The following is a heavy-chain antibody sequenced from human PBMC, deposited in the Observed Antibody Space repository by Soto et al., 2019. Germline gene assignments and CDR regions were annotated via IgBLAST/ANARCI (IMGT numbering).Heavy chain of an antibody. CDR2: IYYSGST. D-gene: IGHD4-17*01. CDR1: GGSISSSGYY. Sequence: PSETLSLTCTVSGGSISSSGYYWGWIRQPPGKGLEWIGYIYYSGSTNYNPSLKSRVTISVDTSKNQFSLKLSSVTAADTAVYYCARDRHYGRFDYWGQGTLVTVS. J-gene: IGHJ4*02. CDR3: ARDRHYGRFDY. V-gene: IGHV4-61*08.